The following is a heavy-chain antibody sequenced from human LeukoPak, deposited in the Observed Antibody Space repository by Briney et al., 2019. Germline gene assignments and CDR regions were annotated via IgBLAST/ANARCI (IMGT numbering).Heavy chain of an antibody. J-gene: IGHJ6*04. CDR3: ARSYCSSTSCYSIIYYYGMDV. Sequence: PGGSLRLSCAASGFTFSSYGMHWVRQAPGKGLEWVAVIWYDGSNKYYADSVKGRFTISRDNSKNTLYLQMNSLRAEDTAVYYCARSYCSSTSCYSIIYYYGMDVWGKGTTVTVSS. CDR2: IWYDGSNK. D-gene: IGHD2-2*01. CDR1: GFTFSSYG. V-gene: IGHV3-33*01.